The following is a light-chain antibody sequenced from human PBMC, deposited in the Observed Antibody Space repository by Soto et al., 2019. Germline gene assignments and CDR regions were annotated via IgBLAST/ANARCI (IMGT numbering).Light chain of an antibody. Sequence: DIQMTQSPPSLTPSVGDRVSITCRASQSISTYVNWYQQKPGKAPNLLIYTASSLQSGVPSRFSGSGSGTDFTLTISSLQPEDFATYFCQQSYSRPRTFGQGTKVDIK. V-gene: IGKV1-39*01. CDR3: QQSYSRPRT. J-gene: IGKJ1*01. CDR1: QSISTY. CDR2: TAS.